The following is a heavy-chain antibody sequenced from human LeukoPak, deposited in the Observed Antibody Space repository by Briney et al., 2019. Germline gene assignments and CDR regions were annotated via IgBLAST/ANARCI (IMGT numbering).Heavy chain of an antibody. CDR2: IYYSGST. CDR1: GGSISSSSYY. CDR3: ARELGGSGSYLN. J-gene: IGHJ4*02. Sequence: SETLSLTCTVSGGSISSSSYYWGWIRQPPGKGLEWIGSIYYSGSTYYNPSLKSRVTISVDTSKNQFSLKLSSVTAADTAVYYCARELGGSGSYLNWGQGTLVTVSS. D-gene: IGHD3-10*01. V-gene: IGHV4-39*07.